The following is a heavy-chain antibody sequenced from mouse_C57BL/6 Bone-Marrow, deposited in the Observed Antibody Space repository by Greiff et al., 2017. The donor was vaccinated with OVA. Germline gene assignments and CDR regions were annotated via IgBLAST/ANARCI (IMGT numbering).Heavy chain of an antibody. CDR1: GYTFTSYW. CDR3: ASAVFAY. CDR2: IDPSDSYT. J-gene: IGHJ3*01. V-gene: IGHV1-50*01. Sequence: VQLQQPGAELVKPGASVKLSCKASGYTFTSYWMQWVKQRPGQGLEWIGEIDPSDSYTNYNQKFKRKATLTVDTSSSTAYMQLNSLTSEDSAVYYCASAVFAYWGQGTLVTVSA.